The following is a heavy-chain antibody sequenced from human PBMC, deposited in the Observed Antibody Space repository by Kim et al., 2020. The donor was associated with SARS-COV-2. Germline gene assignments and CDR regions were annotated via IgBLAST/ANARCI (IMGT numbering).Heavy chain of an antibody. D-gene: IGHD1-1*01. CDR1: GGSFSGYY. Sequence: SETLSLTCAVYGGSFSGYYWSWIRQPPGKGLEWIGEINHSGSTNYNPSLKSRVTISVDTSKNQFSLKLSSVTAADTAVYYCARSLQITHFDYWGQGTLVT. CDR3: ARSLQITHFDY. J-gene: IGHJ4*02. CDR2: INHSGST. V-gene: IGHV4-34*01.